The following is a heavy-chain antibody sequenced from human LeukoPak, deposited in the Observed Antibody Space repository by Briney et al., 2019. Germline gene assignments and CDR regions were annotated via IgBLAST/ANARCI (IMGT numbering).Heavy chain of an antibody. CDR3: ARDLSQWELVDY. V-gene: IGHV1-46*01. D-gene: IGHD1-26*01. J-gene: IGHJ4*02. CDR2: INPSGGST. Sequence: GASVKVSCKASGYTFTSNFMNWGRQPPDQGFGGMGIINPSGGSTSYAQKFQGRVTMTRDTSTSTVYMELSSLRSEDTAVYYCARDLSQWELVDYWGQGTLVTVSS. CDR1: GYTFTSNF.